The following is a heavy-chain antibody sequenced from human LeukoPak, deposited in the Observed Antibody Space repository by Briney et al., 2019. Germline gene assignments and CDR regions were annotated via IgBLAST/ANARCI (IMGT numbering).Heavy chain of an antibody. J-gene: IGHJ4*02. Sequence: GGSLRLSCAASGFTVSSNYMSWVRQAPGKGLECVSVIYSGGNTYYADSVKGRFTISRDNSKNALYLQVNSLRAEDTAVYYCARKTDSGGQGDYWGQGTLVTVSS. CDR2: IYSGGNT. CDR3: ARKTDSGGQGDY. CDR1: GFTVSSNY. V-gene: IGHV3-66*01. D-gene: IGHD3-22*01.